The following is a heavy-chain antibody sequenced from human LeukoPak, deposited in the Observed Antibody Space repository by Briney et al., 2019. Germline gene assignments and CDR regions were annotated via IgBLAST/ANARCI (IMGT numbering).Heavy chain of an antibody. J-gene: IGHJ3*02. CDR2: ISSSGSTI. D-gene: IGHD2-15*01. Sequence: PGGSLRLSCAASGFTFSSYEMNWVRQAPGKGREWVSYISSSGSTIYYADSVKGRFTISRDNAKNSLYLQMNSLRAEDTAVYYCARDCGGGSCYGPYDAFDIWGQGTMVTVSS. V-gene: IGHV3-48*03. CDR1: GFTFSSYE. CDR3: ARDCGGGSCYGPYDAFDI.